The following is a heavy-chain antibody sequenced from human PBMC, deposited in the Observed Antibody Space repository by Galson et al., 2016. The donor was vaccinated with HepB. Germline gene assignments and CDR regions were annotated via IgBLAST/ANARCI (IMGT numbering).Heavy chain of an antibody. CDR1: GGSLSNYG. Sequence: SVKVSCKASGGSLSNYGISWIFQAPGQGLEWMGGIIPVSASPNYAQKFQGRVTIFADTSTNTAYLEVYRLRSEDTAVYYGAGQRFESRLNMGRGRLSEDQYYYGLDVWGQGTTVSVSS. V-gene: IGHV1-69*06. J-gene: IGHJ6*02. CDR3: AGQRFESRLNMGRGRLSEDQYYYGLDV. D-gene: IGHD3-10*01. CDR2: IIPVSASP.